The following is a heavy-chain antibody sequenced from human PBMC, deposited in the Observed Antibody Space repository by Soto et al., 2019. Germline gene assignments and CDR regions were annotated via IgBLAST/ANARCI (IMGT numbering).Heavy chain of an antibody. CDR1: GYTFTGYY. J-gene: IGHJ4*02. CDR2: INPSGGST. V-gene: IGHV1-46*01. D-gene: IGHD6-19*01. CDR3: ARQVQWLAAFDY. Sequence: ASVKVSCKASGYTFTGYYMHWVRQAPGQGLEWMGIINPSGGSTSYAQKFQGRVTMTRDTSTSTVYMELSSLRSKDTAVYYCARQVQWLAAFDYWGQGTLVTVSS.